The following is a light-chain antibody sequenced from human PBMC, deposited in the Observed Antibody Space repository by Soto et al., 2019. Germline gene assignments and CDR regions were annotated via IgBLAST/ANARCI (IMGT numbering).Light chain of an antibody. CDR2: AAS. Sequence: DLQMTQSPSSLSASVGDRVTITCRASQSISNYLSWYQQIPGKAPKLLIYAASTLRSGVSSRFSGSGSGTDFTLTISSLQPEDFATYYCQQSYSTAWTFGQGTKVEIK. CDR1: QSISNY. CDR3: QQSYSTAWT. V-gene: IGKV1-39*01. J-gene: IGKJ1*01.